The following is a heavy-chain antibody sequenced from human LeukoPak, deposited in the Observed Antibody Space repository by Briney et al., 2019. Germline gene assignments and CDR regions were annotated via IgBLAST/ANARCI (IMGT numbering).Heavy chain of an antibody. CDR2: IYPGDSDT. J-gene: IGHJ3*02. CDR3: ARLDVVVPAANDAFDI. D-gene: IGHD2-2*01. CDR1: GYSFTSYW. V-gene: IGHV5-51*01. Sequence: GESLKISCRGSGYSFTSYWIGWVRQMPGKGLEWMGIIYPGDSDTIYSPSFQGQVTISADKSISTAYLQWSSLKASDTAVYYCARLDVVVPAANDAFDIWGQGTMVTVSS.